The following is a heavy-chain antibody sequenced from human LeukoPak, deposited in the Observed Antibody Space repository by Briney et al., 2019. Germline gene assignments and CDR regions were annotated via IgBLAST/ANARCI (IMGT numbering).Heavy chain of an antibody. CDR3: ARFRGYSYGPNDAFDI. CDR1: GGTSSSYA. Sequence: GSSVKVSCKASGGTSSSYAISWVRQAPGQGLEWMGRIIPILGIANYAQKFQGRVTITADKSTSTAYMELSSLRSEDTAVYYCARFRGYSYGPNDAFDIWGQGTMVTVSS. J-gene: IGHJ3*02. D-gene: IGHD5-18*01. V-gene: IGHV1-69*04. CDR2: IIPILGIA.